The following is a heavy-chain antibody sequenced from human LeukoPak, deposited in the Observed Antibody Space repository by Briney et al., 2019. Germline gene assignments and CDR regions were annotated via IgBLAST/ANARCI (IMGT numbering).Heavy chain of an antibody. J-gene: IGHJ5*02. CDR2: FDPEDGET. D-gene: IGHD1-7*01. Sequence: ASVKVSCKVSGYTLTELSMHWVRQAPGRGLEWMGGFDPEDGETIYAQKFQGRVTMTRDMSTSTVYMELSSLRSEDTAVYYCARENSWNLGGWFDPWGQGTLVTVSS. V-gene: IGHV1-24*01. CDR3: ARENSWNLGGWFDP. CDR1: GYTLTELS.